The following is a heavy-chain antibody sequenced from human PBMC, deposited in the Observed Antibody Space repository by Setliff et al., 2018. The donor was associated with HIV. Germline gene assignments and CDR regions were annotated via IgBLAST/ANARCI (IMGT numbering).Heavy chain of an antibody. D-gene: IGHD3-9*01. CDR1: GFTFSSYW. CDR3: TTESVFLDYFFDY. V-gene: IGHV3-15*05. CDR2: IRSKVDGGAA. Sequence: PGGSLRLSCAASGFTFSSYWMSWIRQAPGKGLEWVGRIRSKVDGGAADYAAPVKGRFTISRDDSKNTLYLQMSSLKTEDTAVYYCTTESVFLDYFFDYWGQGTLVTVSS. J-gene: IGHJ4*02.